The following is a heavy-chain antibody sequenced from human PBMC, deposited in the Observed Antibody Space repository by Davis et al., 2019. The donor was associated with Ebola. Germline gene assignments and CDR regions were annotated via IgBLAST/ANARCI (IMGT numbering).Heavy chain of an antibody. CDR3: ARDERGAAAVPYYFDY. CDR1: GFTVSSNY. CDR2: IYSGGST. V-gene: IGHV3-66*01. J-gene: IGHJ4*02. Sequence: GGSLRLSCAASGFTVSSNYMSWVCQAPGKGLEWVSVIYSGGSTYYADSVKGRFTISRDNSKNTLYLQMNSLRAEDTAVYYCARDERGAAAVPYYFDYWGQGTLVTVSS. D-gene: IGHD6-13*01.